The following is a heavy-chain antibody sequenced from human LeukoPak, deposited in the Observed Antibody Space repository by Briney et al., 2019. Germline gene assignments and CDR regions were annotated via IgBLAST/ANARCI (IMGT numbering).Heavy chain of an antibody. V-gene: IGHV1-2*02. D-gene: IGHD4-23*01. CDR2: INPNSSVT. CDR1: GYTFTGYF. CDR3: ARERGGNSPFDS. Sequence: ASVKVSCKASGYTFTGYFMHWVRQAPGQGLEWMGWINPNSSVTNYAQRFQGRVTMTRDTSISAAYMELRWLTSDDTAVYYCARERGGNSPFDSWGQGTLVTVSS. J-gene: IGHJ4*02.